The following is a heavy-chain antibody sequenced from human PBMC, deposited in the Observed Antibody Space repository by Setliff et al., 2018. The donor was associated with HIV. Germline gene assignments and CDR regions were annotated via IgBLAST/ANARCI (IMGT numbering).Heavy chain of an antibody. D-gene: IGHD5-18*01. CDR2: ISGDGGDT. CDR1: GFTVSRNY. V-gene: IGHV3-23*01. CDR3: AFRIQLWY. J-gene: IGHJ4*02. Sequence: GGSLRLSCAASGFTVSRNYMSWVRQAPGKGLEWVSAISGDGGDTAYADSLKGRFTISRDTSKNTLHLHMNSLRAEDTAVYYCAFRIQLWYWGQGIQVTVSS.